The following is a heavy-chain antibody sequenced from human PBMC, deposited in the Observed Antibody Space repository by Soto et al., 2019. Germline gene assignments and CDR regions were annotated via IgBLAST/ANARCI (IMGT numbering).Heavy chain of an antibody. D-gene: IGHD3-16*01. V-gene: IGHV3-23*01. J-gene: IGHJ4*02. CDR1: GFTFSNYA. Sequence: PGGSLRLSCAASGFTFSNYAMTWVRQAPGKGLEWVSGISGSGVSTYYADPVKGRFTTSRDNSKNTLYLQMNSLRAEDTAVYYCAFARGGEWLLPFDYWGQGTLVTVSS. CDR3: AFARGGEWLLPFDY. CDR2: ISGSGVST.